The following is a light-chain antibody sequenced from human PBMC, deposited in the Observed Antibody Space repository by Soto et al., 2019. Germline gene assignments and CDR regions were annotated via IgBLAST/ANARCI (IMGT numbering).Light chain of an antibody. Sequence: EIVLTQSPGTLSLSPGERATLSCRSSQSVSSSYLAWYQQKPGQAPRLLIYDVSSRATGIPDRFSGSGSGTDFTLTISRLEPGDFAVYYCQQYGSSPTFGQGNKVEIK. V-gene: IGKV3-20*01. J-gene: IGKJ1*01. CDR2: DVS. CDR1: QSVSSSY. CDR3: QQYGSSPT.